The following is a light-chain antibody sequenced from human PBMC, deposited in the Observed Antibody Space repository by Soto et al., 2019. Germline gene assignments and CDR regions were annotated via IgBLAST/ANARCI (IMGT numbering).Light chain of an antibody. CDR2: KAS. Sequence: DIQMTQSPSTLSASVGDRVTITCRASQSISSWLAWYQQKPGKAPKLVIYKASSLESGVPSRFSGSGSGTEFTLTISSLQPDDFATYYCQQYNSYWTFGQGTKVKIK. V-gene: IGKV1-5*03. CDR1: QSISSW. J-gene: IGKJ1*01. CDR3: QQYNSYWT.